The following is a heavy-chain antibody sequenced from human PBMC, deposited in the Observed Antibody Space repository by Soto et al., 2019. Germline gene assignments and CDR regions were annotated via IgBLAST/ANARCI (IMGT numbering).Heavy chain of an antibody. V-gene: IGHV1-69*01. D-gene: IGHD2-2*01. CDR3: VRGIVVVPAAIYYYGMDV. J-gene: IGHJ6*02. CDR2: IIPIFGTA. CDR1: GGTFSSYA. Sequence: QVQLVQSGAEVKKPGSSVKVSCKASGGTFSSYAISWVRQAPGQGLEWMGGIIPIFGTANYAQKFQGRVTITADESTSTAYMELSSLRSEDTAVYYCVRGIVVVPAAIYYYGMDVWGQGTTVTVSS.